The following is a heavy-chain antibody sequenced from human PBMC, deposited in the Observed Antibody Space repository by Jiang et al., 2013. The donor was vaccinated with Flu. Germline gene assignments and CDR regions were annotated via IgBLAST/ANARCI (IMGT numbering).Heavy chain of an antibody. J-gene: IGHJ6*03. V-gene: IGHV4-34*01. D-gene: IGHD6-6*01. CDR1: WVLQWLL. CDR2: INHSGST. Sequence: LLKPSETPVPHLRCLWWVLQWLLLELDPPAPREGLEWIGEINHSGSTNYNPSLKSRVTISVDTSKNQFSLKLSSVTAADTAVYYCARGPGIAARFRYYYYMDVWGKGTTVTVSS. CDR3: ARGPGIAARFRYYYYMDV.